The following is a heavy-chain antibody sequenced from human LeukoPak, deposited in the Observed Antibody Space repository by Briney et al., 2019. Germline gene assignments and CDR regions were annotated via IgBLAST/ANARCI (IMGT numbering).Heavy chain of an antibody. CDR2: IYTSGST. D-gene: IGHD5-18*01. Sequence: SETLSLTCAVYGGSFSGYYWSWIRQPAGKGLEWIGRIYTSGSTNYNPSLKSRVTMSVDTSKNQFSLKLSSVTAADTAVYYCAREVWIQLWLGWFDPWGQGTLVTVSS. J-gene: IGHJ5*02. CDR1: GGSFSGYY. CDR3: AREVWIQLWLGWFDP. V-gene: IGHV4-4*07.